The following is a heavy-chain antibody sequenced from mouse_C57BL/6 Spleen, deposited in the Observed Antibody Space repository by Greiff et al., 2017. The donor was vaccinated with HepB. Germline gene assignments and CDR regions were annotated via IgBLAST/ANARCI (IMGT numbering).Heavy chain of an antibody. CDR2: INPSSGYT. V-gene: IGHV1-4*01. J-gene: IGHJ2*01. CDR1: GYTFTSYT. CDR3: APGSSYPDY. Sequence: QVQLQQSGAELARPGASVKMSCKASGYTFTSYTMHWVKQRPGQGLEWIGYINPSSGYTKFNQKFKDKATLTADKSSSTAYMQLSSLTSEDSAVYYCAPGSSYPDYWGQGTTLTVSS. D-gene: IGHD1-1*01.